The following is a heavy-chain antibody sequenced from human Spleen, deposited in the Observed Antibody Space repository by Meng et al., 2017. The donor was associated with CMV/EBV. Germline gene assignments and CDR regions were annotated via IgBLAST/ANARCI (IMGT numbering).Heavy chain of an antibody. CDR3: ARDGGYHRAAGPY. CDR2: IYYSGST. CDR1: GGSVSGYY. J-gene: IGHJ4*02. D-gene: IGHD2-15*01. Sequence: QVHLQQWGAGLLKPSETLSLTFAVYGGSVSGYYWSWIRQPPGKGLEWIGYIYYSGSTYYNPSLKSRVTISVDTSRNQFSLKLSSVTAADTAVYYCARDGGYHRAAGPYWGQGTLVTVSS. V-gene: IGHV4-34*11.